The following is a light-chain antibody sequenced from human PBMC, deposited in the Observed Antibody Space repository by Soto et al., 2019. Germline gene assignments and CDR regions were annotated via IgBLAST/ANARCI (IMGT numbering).Light chain of an antibody. CDR2: EVS. CDR3: TSHTASSTWV. J-gene: IGLJ3*02. Sequence: QSALTQPPSASGSPGQSVTISCTGTNNDVGGYDSVSWFQQRPGKAPKLLIYEVSRRPSGVSNRFSGSKSANTASLTISGLQAEDEADYYCTSHTASSTWVFGGGTKLTVL. V-gene: IGLV2-14*01. CDR1: NNDVGGYDS.